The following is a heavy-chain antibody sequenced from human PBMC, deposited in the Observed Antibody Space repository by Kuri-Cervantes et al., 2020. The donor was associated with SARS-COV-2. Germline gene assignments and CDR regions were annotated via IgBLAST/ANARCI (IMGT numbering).Heavy chain of an antibody. CDR3: ARQRGPYYDFWSGYYFDAFDI. CDR1: GYSVSSGYY. D-gene: IGHD3-3*01. V-gene: IGHV4-38-2*02. CDR2: IYHSGST. J-gene: IGHJ3*02. Sequence: ESLKISCTVSGYSVSSGYYWGWIRQPPGKGLEWIGSIYHSGSTYYNPSLKSRVTISVDTSKNQFSLKLSSVTAADTAVYYCARQRGPYYDFWSGYYFDAFDIWGQGTMVTVSS.